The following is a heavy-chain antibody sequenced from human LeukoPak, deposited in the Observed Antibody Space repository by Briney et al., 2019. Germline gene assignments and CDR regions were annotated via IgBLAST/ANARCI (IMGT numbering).Heavy chain of an antibody. CDR2: IYTSGST. CDR1: GGSISSYY. V-gene: IGHV4-4*07. Sequence: SETLSLTCTVPGGSISSYYWSWIRQPAGKGLEWIGRIYTSGSTNYNPSLKSRVTMSVDTSKNQFSLKLSSVTAADTAVYYCARALYYDFWSGSLGWFDPWGQGTLVTVSS. D-gene: IGHD3-3*01. J-gene: IGHJ5*02. CDR3: ARALYYDFWSGSLGWFDP.